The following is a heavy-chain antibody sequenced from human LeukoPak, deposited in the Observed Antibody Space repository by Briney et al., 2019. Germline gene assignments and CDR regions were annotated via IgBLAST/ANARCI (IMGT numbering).Heavy chain of an antibody. D-gene: IGHD3-10*01. CDR2: IYSGGST. Sequence: GGSLRLSCAASGFTVSSNYMSWVRQAPGKGLEWVSVIYSGGSTYYADSVKGRFTISRDNSKNTLYLQMNSLSAEDTAVYYCARDHHYYGRFDYWGQGTLVTVSS. V-gene: IGHV3-53*01. CDR1: GFTVSSNY. J-gene: IGHJ4*02. CDR3: ARDHHYYGRFDY.